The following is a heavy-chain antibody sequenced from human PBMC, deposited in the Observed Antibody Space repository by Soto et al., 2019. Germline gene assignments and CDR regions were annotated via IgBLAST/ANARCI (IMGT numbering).Heavy chain of an antibody. D-gene: IGHD6-13*01. Sequence: LRLSCAASGFTFSSYGMHWVRQAPGKGLEWVAVIWYDGSNKYYADSVKGRFTISRDNSKNTLYLQMNSLRAEDTAVYYCARDSGIAAALDYWGQGTLVTVSS. J-gene: IGHJ4*02. CDR2: IWYDGSNK. CDR3: ARDSGIAAALDY. CDR1: GFTFSSYG. V-gene: IGHV3-33*01.